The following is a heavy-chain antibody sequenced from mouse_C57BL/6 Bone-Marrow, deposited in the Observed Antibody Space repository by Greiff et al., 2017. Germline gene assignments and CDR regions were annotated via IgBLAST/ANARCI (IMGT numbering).Heavy chain of an antibody. Sequence: QVTLKESGPGILQPSQTLSLTCSFSGFSLSTFGMGVGWIRQPSGKGLEWLAHIWWDDDKYYNPALKSRLTISKDTSKNQVFLKIANVDTADTATYYCARLSDGYYPGYVDYWGQGTTLTVSS. CDR3: ARLSDGYYPGYVDY. CDR2: IWWDDDK. CDR1: GFSLSTFGMG. D-gene: IGHD2-3*01. J-gene: IGHJ2*01. V-gene: IGHV8-8*01.